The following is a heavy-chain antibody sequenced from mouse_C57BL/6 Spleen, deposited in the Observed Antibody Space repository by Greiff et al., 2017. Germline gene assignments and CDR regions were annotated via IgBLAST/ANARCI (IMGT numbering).Heavy chain of an antibody. CDR3: ARTVYITTLVATEFAY. CDR1: GYSFTGYY. V-gene: IGHV1-42*01. J-gene: IGHJ3*01. Sequence: EVQLQQSGPELVKPGASVKISCKASGYSFTGYYMNWVKQSPEKSLEWIGEINPSTGGTTYNQKFKAKATLTVDKSSSTAYMQLKSLTSEDSAVYYCARTVYITTLVATEFAYWGQGTLVTVSA. D-gene: IGHD1-1*01. CDR2: INPSTGGT.